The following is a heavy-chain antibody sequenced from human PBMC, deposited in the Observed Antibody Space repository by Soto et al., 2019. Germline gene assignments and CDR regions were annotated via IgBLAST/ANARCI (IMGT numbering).Heavy chain of an antibody. CDR2: IYPGDSDT. V-gene: IGHV5-51*01. Sequence: GESLKISCKGSGYSFTSYWIGWVRQMPGKGLEWMGIIYPGDSDTRYSPSFQGQVTISADKSISTAYLQWSSLKASDTAMYYCARLNVDTATTTNHYYYGMDVWGQGTTVTVSS. D-gene: IGHD5-18*01. CDR3: ARLNVDTATTTNHYYYGMDV. CDR1: GYSFTSYW. J-gene: IGHJ6*02.